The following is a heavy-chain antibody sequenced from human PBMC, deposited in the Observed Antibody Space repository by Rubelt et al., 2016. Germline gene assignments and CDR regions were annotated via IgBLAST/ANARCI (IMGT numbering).Heavy chain of an antibody. V-gene: IGHV4-30-4*07. CDR2: IYYSGST. D-gene: IGHD5-24*01. J-gene: IGHJ4*02. CDR3: ARAYRDGYNYGEDY. Sequence: QLQLQESGSGLVKPSQTLSLTCAVSGGSISSGGYSWSWIRQPPGKGLEWIGYIYYSGSTNYNPSPKGRVTISVDTSKNQVSLKLSSVTAADTAVDYCARAYRDGYNYGEDYWGQGTLVTVSS. CDR1: GGSISSGGYS.